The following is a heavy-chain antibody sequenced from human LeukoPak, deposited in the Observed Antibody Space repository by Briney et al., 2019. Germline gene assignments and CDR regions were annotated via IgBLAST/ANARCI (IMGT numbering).Heavy chain of an antibody. V-gene: IGHV4-4*02. Sequence: SETLSLTCAVSGGSISSINWWSWVRQPPGKGLEWIREIHHSGSTNYNPSLKSRVTMSVDKSKNQFSLKLSSVTAADTAVDYCARDRVAVSGTGGEWFDPWGEGSKATVSS. CDR2: IHHSGST. D-gene: IGHD6-19*01. CDR3: ARDRVAVSGTGGEWFDP. J-gene: IGHJ5*02. CDR1: GGSISSINW.